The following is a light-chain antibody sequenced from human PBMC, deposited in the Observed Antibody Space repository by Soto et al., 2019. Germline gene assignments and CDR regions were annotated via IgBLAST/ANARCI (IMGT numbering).Light chain of an antibody. CDR1: SSDVGGYNY. V-gene: IGLV2-14*01. Sequence: QSALTQPASVSGSPGQSITISCTVTSSDVGGYNYVSWYQQHPGKAPKLMIYEVSNRPSGVSNRFSGSKSDNTASLTISGLQAEDEADYYCSSYTSSSTLVFGTGTKVTVL. CDR3: SSYTSSSTLV. J-gene: IGLJ1*01. CDR2: EVS.